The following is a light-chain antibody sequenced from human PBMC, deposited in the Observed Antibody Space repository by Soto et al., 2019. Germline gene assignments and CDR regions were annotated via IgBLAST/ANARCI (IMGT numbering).Light chain of an antibody. CDR3: QQYNNRPLT. V-gene: IGKV3-15*01. Sequence: EIVMTQSPATLSVSPGERATLSCRASQSVSDNLAWYQQKPGQAPRLLISGASTRATGIPARFSGSGSGTEFILTISSLQPEDFAVYYCQQYNNRPLTFGGGTKVEIK. CDR1: QSVSDN. J-gene: IGKJ4*01. CDR2: GAS.